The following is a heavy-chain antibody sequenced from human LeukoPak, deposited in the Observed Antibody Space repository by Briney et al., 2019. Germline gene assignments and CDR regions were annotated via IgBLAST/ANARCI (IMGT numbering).Heavy chain of an antibody. CDR2: INHSGST. D-gene: IGHD6-19*01. CDR1: GGSFSGYY. Sequence: SETLSLTCAVYGGSFSGYYWSWIRQPPGKGLEWLGEINHSGSTNYNPSLKSRVTISVDTSKNQFSLKLSSVTAADTAVYYCARPGSQWLVRAFDIWGQGTMVTVSS. V-gene: IGHV4-34*01. CDR3: ARPGSQWLVRAFDI. J-gene: IGHJ3*02.